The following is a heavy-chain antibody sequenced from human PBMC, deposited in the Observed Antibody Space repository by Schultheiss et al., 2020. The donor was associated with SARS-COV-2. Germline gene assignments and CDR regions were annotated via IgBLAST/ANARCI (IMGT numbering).Heavy chain of an antibody. V-gene: IGHV4-61*10. Sequence: SETLSLTCTVSGGSISSGSYYWSWIRQPAGKGLEWIGRIYYSGSTNYNPSLKSRVTISVDTSKNQFSLKLSSVTAADTAVYYCARDRGGLRGWFDPWGQGTLVTVSS. D-gene: IGHD4-17*01. J-gene: IGHJ5*02. CDR1: GGSISSGSYY. CDR3: ARDRGGLRGWFDP. CDR2: IYYSGST.